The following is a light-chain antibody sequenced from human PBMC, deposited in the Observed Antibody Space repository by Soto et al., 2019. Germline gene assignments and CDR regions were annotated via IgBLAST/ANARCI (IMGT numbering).Light chain of an antibody. Sequence: QSVLTQPASVSGSPGQSITISCTGTSSDVGGYTYVSWYQQHPGKAPKLMVYEVSHRPSGISDRFSGSKSGNTASLTISGLQAEDEADYYCSSYSSSTNYVFGTGTKLTVL. CDR2: EVS. J-gene: IGLJ1*01. CDR1: SSDVGGYTY. CDR3: SSYSSSTNYV. V-gene: IGLV2-14*01.